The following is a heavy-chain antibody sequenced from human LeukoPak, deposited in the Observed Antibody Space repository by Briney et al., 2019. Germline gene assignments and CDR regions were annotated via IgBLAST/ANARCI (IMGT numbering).Heavy chain of an antibody. V-gene: IGHV4-34*01. Sequence: PSETLSLTCAVNGGSFSDNYWSWIRQPPGKGLEWIGEINHSESANYNPSLKSRVTISVDTSKNQFSLKLSSVTAADTAVYYCARWPRRRGWLNDYWGQGTLVTVSS. CDR2: INHSESA. CDR3: ARWPRRRGWLNDY. CDR1: GGSFSDNY. J-gene: IGHJ4*02. D-gene: IGHD6-19*01.